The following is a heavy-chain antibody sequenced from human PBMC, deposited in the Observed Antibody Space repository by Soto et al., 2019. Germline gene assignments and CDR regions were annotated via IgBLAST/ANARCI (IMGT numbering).Heavy chain of an antibody. V-gene: IGHV1-46*01. CDR2: INPSAGST. Sequence: ASVQVSCKASGYTFTSYYMHWVRQAPGQGLEWMGIINPSAGSTNYAQKFQGRVTMTRDTSTSTVYMELSSLRSGDTALYYCARARTGDFDYWGQGXLVTVYS. CDR3: ARARTGDFDY. J-gene: IGHJ4*02. CDR1: GYTFTSYY. D-gene: IGHD7-27*01.